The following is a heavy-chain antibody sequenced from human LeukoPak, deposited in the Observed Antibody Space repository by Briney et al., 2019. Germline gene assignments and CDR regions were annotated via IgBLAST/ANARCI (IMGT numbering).Heavy chain of an antibody. V-gene: IGHV4-39*01. J-gene: IGHJ3*02. CDR2: IYYSGST. CDR1: GGSISSSSYY. Sequence: SETLSLTCTVSGGSISSSSYYWGWIRRPPGKGLEWIGSIYYSGSTYYNPSLKSRVTISVDTSKNQFSLKLSSVTAADTAVYYCARHSYSSGYYIPAFDIWGQGTMVTVSS. CDR3: ARHSYSSGYYIPAFDI. D-gene: IGHD3-22*01.